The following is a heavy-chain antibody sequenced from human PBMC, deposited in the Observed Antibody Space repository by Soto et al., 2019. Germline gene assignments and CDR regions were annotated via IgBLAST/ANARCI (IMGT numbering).Heavy chain of an antibody. CDR1: GFSFSSYA. V-gene: IGHV3-23*01. CDR2: IRGTDGST. Sequence: EVQLLESGGGLVQPGGSLRLSCAASGFSFSSYAMTWVRQAPGKGLEWVSAIRGTDGSTYYADSVKGRFTISRDNSKGPLHLQMSSLRAEDTAIYYCAKDPGSSWYGYFDYWGQGNLVTVSS. D-gene: IGHD6-13*01. CDR3: AKDPGSSWYGYFDY. J-gene: IGHJ4*02.